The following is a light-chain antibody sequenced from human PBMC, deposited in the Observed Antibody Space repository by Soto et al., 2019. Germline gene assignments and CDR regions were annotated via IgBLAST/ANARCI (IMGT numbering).Light chain of an antibody. V-gene: IGLV2-14*01. Sequence: QSVLTQPASVSGSPGQSITICCTGTSGDVGGYDFVSWYQHHPGKAPKLMIYEVSNRPSGVSNRFSGSKSGSTASLTISGPQAEERADHYWRSCTRIGTFSVFGNGTKATVL. CDR2: EVS. CDR3: RSCTRIGTFSV. CDR1: SGDVGGYDF. J-gene: IGLJ1*01.